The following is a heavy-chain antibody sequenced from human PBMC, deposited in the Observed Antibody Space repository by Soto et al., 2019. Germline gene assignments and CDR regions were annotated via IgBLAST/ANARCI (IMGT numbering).Heavy chain of an antibody. CDR1: GFTFSNYA. J-gene: IGHJ5*01. Sequence: EVQLLASGGGLVQPGGSLRLSCAASGFTFSNYAMSWVRQAPGKGLEWVSAIINSDDTTYYADSVKGRFTISRDNSKNTLYLQMNNLRAEDTAVYYCAKGGWFDSRGQGTLVTVSS. V-gene: IGHV3-23*01. CDR3: AKGGWFDS. CDR2: IINSDDTT.